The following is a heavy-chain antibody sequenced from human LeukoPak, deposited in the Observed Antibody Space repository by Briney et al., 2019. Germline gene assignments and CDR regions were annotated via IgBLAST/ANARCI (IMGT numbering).Heavy chain of an antibody. CDR2: IYYSGST. CDR3: ARERSNAFDI. D-gene: IGHD5/OR15-5a*01. J-gene: IGHJ3*02. V-gene: IGHV4-39*02. Sequence: SETLSLTCTVSGGSISSSSYYWGWIRQLPGKGLEWIGSIYYSGSTYYNPSLKSRVTISVDTSKNQFSLKLSSVTAADTAVYYCARERSNAFDIWGQGTMVTVSS. CDR1: GGSISSSSYY.